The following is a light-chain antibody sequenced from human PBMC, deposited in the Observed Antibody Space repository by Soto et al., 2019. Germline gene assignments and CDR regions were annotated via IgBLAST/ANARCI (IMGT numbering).Light chain of an antibody. Sequence: DIQMTQSPTTLSASVGDSVTIACRASQSIGIWLAWYQQKAGKAPKLLIFRASSLESGVPSRFIGRGSETEFTLTISSLQPDDLATYFCQQYDTYPWTFGQGTKVDIK. CDR3: QQYDTYPWT. J-gene: IGKJ1*01. V-gene: IGKV1-5*03. CDR2: RAS. CDR1: QSIGIW.